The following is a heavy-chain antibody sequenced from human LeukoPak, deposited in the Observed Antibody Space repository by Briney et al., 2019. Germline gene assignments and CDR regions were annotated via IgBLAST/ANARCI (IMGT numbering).Heavy chain of an antibody. D-gene: IGHD6-13*01. CDR1: GYSFTSYW. V-gene: IGHV5-51*01. J-gene: IGHJ4*02. CDR3: ARQPYSSRDFDY. Sequence: LGESLKISCKGSGYSFTSYWIAWVRQMPGKGLEWMGIVYPGDSDTRYGPSFQGQVTISADKSISTAYLQWSSLKASDTAMYYCARQPYSSRDFDYWGQGTLVTVSS. CDR2: VYPGDSDT.